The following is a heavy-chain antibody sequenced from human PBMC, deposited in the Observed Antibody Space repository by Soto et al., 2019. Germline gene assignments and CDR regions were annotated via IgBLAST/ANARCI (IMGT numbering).Heavy chain of an antibody. Sequence: PSETLSLTCTVSGGSICSGDYYWSWIRQPPGKGLEWIGYISYSGSTYYNPPLKSRITISVDTSKKQLSLKLSSVTAADTAVYYCARGGYGGNSYGMDVWGQGTTVTVSS. D-gene: IGHD4-17*01. CDR1: GGSICSGDYY. CDR3: ARGGYGGNSYGMDV. V-gene: IGHV4-30-4*01. CDR2: ISYSGST. J-gene: IGHJ6*02.